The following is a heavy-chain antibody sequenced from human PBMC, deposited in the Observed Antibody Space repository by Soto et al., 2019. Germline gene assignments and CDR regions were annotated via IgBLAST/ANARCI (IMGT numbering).Heavy chain of an antibody. D-gene: IGHD6-25*01. CDR1: GYTFSNFG. V-gene: IGHV1-18*01. CDR3: ARGADGDY. Sequence: ASVKVSCKASGYTFSNFGITWVRQAPGQGLEWMGWISAYNGNTNYAQKLRDRVTMTTDTSTSTAYMELRSLRSDDTAVYYCARGADGDYWGQGTLVTVSS. CDR2: ISAYNGNT. J-gene: IGHJ4*02.